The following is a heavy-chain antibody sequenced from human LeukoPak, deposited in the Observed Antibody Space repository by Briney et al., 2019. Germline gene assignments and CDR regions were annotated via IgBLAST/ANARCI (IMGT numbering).Heavy chain of an antibody. CDR2: ISDSGGNT. CDR3: AKLDTDMVTWI. V-gene: IGHV3-23*01. CDR1: GFTFSSYA. D-gene: IGHD5-18*01. Sequence: GGSLRLSCAASGFTFSSYAMSWVRQAPGKGLEWVSSISDSGGNTYYADSVKGRFTISRDNSKNRLYVQMNSLRAEDTAVYYCAKLDTDMVTWIWGQGTLVTVAS. J-gene: IGHJ4*02.